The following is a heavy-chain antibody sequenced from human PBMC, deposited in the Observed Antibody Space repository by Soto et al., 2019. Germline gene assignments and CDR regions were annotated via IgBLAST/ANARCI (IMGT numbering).Heavy chain of an antibody. CDR1: GASISSFN. CDR3: ARDRGEYTSSWFWYFSH. D-gene: IGHD6-13*01. V-gene: IGHV4-4*07. CDR2: VNIAGTI. Sequence: QLQESGPGLVKPSETLSLTCSVSGASISSFNWNWVRQPAGKGPEWVGRVNIAGTINYNPSLKSGVTMSMDTSKNQISLQLRSVTAADTAKYYCARDRGEYTSSWFWYFSHWGHGTLVTVSS. J-gene: IGHJ2*01.